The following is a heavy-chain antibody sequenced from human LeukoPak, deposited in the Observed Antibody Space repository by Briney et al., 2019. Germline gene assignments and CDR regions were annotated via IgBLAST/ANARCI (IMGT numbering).Heavy chain of an antibody. D-gene: IGHD4-23*01. CDR1: GDTVSSNNAA. J-gene: IGHJ5*02. V-gene: IGHV6-1*01. CDR3: ARTVGNLDA. CDR2: TYYRSKLFS. Sequence: PSQTLSLTCAIPGDTVSSNNAAWNWIRQSPSRGLEWLGRTYYRSKLFSGYVVSVKSRITINADTSKNQFSLQLNSVTPEDTAVYYCARTVGNLDAWGQATLVTV.